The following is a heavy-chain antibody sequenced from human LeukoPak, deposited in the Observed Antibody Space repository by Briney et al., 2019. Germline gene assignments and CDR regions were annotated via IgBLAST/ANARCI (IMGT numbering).Heavy chain of an antibody. V-gene: IGHV4-61*08. CDR1: GGSISSGDYY. Sequence: SQTLSLTCTVSGGSISSGDYYWSWIRQPPGKGLEWIGYIYYSGSTNYNPSLKSRVTISVDTSKNQFSLKLSSVTAADTAVYYCARVGVNSSGLDYYYYYYYMDVWGKGTTVTVSS. D-gene: IGHD6-19*01. CDR2: IYYSGST. J-gene: IGHJ6*03. CDR3: ARVGVNSSGLDYYYYYYYMDV.